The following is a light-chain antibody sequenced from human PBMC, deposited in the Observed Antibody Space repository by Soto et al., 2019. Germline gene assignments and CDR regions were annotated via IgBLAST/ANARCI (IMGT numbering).Light chain of an antibody. CDR2: AAS. CDR3: QKYNSALRT. V-gene: IGKV1-27*01. Sequence: DIQMTQSPSSLSASVGDRVTITCRASQGISNYLAWYQQKPGKVPKLLIYAASTLQSGAPSRFSGSGSGTDFTLTISSLQPEDVATYYCQKYNSALRTFGQGTRLEIK. CDR1: QGISNY. J-gene: IGKJ5*01.